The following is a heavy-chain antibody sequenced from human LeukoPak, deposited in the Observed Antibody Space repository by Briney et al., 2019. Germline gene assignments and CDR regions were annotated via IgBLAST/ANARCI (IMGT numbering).Heavy chain of an antibody. J-gene: IGHJ4*02. Sequence: GGSLRLSRAASGFTLGSYAISWVRQAPGKGVEWVSSISDSGGSTYYADSVKGRFTISRDFSKNTLYVQMNSLRAEDTAVYYCAKERGNIAVGLDYWGQGTLVCVSS. D-gene: IGHD6-19*01. CDR1: GFTLGSYA. CDR3: AKERGNIAVGLDY. CDR2: ISDSGGST. V-gene: IGHV3-23*01.